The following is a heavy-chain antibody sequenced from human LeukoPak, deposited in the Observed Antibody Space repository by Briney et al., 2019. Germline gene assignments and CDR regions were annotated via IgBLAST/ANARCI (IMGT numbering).Heavy chain of an antibody. CDR2: ISSSSSYI. D-gene: IGHD1-1*01. Sequence: PGESLRLSCAASGFTFTTYWMSWVRQAPGKGLEWVSSISSSSSYIYYADSVKGRFTISRDNAKNSLYLQMNSLRAEDTAVYYCARVERGHYMDVWGKGTTVTVSS. CDR3: ARVERGHYMDV. J-gene: IGHJ6*03. V-gene: IGHV3-21*01. CDR1: GFTFTTYW.